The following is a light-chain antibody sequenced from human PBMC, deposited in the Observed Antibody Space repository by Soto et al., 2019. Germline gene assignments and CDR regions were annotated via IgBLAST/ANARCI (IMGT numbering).Light chain of an antibody. CDR3: AAWDGSLNGWV. Sequence: QPVLTQAPSASETPGQRVTISCSGSSSNIGSNTVSWYQQVPGTAPKLLIYSNDQRPSGVPDRFSGSKSGTSASLAIGGLQSEDEADYYCAAWDGSLNGWVFGGGTKLTVL. CDR1: SSNIGSNT. V-gene: IGLV1-44*01. CDR2: SND. J-gene: IGLJ2*01.